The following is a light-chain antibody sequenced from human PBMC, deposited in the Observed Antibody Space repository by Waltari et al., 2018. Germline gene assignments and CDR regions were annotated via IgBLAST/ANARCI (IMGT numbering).Light chain of an antibody. V-gene: IGKV1-39*01. J-gene: IGKJ4*02. CDR2: SAF. CDR1: QRISRC. CDR3: QQTDSVPLT. Sequence: IHVTQAPSSPSVSVGGRVTITCRASQRISRCLNWYQQKTGKAPKLLIYSAFSLQGGVPSRFSGSGSGTDFTLTINSLQPEDFATYYCQQTDSVPLTFGGGTKVEIK.